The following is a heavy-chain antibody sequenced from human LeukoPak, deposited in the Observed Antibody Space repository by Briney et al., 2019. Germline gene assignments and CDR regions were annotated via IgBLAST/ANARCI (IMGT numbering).Heavy chain of an antibody. CDR1: GGSFSGYY. V-gene: IGHV4-34*01. J-gene: IGHJ5*02. CDR2: INHSGST. D-gene: IGHD3-10*01. Sequence: SETLSLTCAVYGGSFSGYYWSWIRQPPGKGLEWIGEINHSGSTNYNPSLKSRVTISVDTSKNQFSLKLSSVPAADTAVYYCARGLHGEVRGVEVNWFDPWGQGTLVTVSS. CDR3: ARGLHGEVRGVEVNWFDP.